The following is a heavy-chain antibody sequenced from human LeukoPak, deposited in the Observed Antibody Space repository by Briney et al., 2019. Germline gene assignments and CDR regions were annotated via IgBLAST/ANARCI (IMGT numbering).Heavy chain of an antibody. CDR2: IYYSGST. D-gene: IGHD3-10*01. CDR3: ARDYPSMGRYYYGMDV. V-gene: IGHV4-30-4*08. CDR1: GGSFTGYY. J-gene: IGHJ6*02. Sequence: PSETLSLTCAVYGGSFTGYYWSWIRQPPGKGLEWIGYIYYSGSTYYNPSLRSRVTISVDTSKNQFSLKLSSVTAADTAVYYCARDYPSMGRYYYGMDVWGQGTTVTVSS.